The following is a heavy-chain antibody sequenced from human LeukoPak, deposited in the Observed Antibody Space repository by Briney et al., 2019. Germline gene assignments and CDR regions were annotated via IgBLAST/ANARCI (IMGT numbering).Heavy chain of an antibody. CDR1: GFTVSSNY. CDR3: ARVKYYYDSSGYSPDVYYFDY. Sequence: GGSLRLSCAASGFTVSSNYMSWVRQAPGKGLEGVSVIYSGGSTYYADSVKGRFTISRDNSKNTLYLQMNSLRAEDTAVYYCARVKYYYDSSGYSPDVYYFDYWGQGTLVTVSS. J-gene: IGHJ4*02. CDR2: IYSGGST. D-gene: IGHD3-22*01. V-gene: IGHV3-53*01.